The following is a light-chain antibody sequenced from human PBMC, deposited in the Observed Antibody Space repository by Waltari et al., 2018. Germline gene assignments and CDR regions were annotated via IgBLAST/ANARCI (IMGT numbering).Light chain of an antibody. Sequence: DIHMTQSPSSLAASVGDRVTITCRASQSISIYLNWYQQKPGKAPNLLIYAPSSLQSGVPSRFSGSGSGTDFTLTVSSLQPEDFATYYCQQSYSSPRTFGQGTKVEIK. J-gene: IGKJ1*01. CDR3: QQSYSSPRT. CDR1: QSISIY. V-gene: IGKV1-39*01. CDR2: APS.